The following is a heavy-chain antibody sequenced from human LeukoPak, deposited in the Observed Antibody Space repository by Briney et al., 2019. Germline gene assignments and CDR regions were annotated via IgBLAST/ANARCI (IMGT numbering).Heavy chain of an antibody. Sequence: SETLSLTCTVSGGSISSSSYYWGWIRQPPGKGLEWIGSIYYSGSTYYNPSLKSRVTISVDTSKNQFSPKLSSVTAADTAVYYCARLWWELPDYWGQGTLVTVSS. V-gene: IGHV4-39*01. CDR1: GGSISSSSYY. D-gene: IGHD1-26*01. CDR2: IYYSGST. J-gene: IGHJ4*02. CDR3: ARLWWELPDY.